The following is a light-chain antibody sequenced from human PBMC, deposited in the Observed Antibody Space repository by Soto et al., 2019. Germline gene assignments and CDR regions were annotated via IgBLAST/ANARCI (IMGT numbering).Light chain of an antibody. J-gene: IGKJ2*01. CDR1: QSVSSSY. CDR3: QQYGSSPGT. CDR2: GAS. V-gene: IGKV3-20*01. Sequence: EIVLTQSPGTLSLSPGERATLSCRASQSVSSSYLAWYQQKPGQAPRLLIYGASRRATGTPDRFSGSGSGTDFTLTISRLEPEDFGVYYCQQYGSSPGTFGQGTKLEIK.